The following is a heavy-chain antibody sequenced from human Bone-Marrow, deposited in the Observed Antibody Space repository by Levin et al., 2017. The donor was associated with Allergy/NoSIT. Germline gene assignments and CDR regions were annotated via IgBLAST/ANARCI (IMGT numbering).Heavy chain of an antibody. CDR3: ARDGAPPPLGAIRFDP. CDR2: IYSGGST. CDR1: GFTVSSNY. D-gene: IGHD1-26*01. Sequence: PGGSLRLSCAASGFTVSSNYMSWVRQAPGKGLEWVSVIYSGGSTYYADSVKGRFTISRDNSKNTLYLQMNSLRAEDTAVYYCARDGAPPPLGAIRFDPWGQGTLVTVSS. V-gene: IGHV3-66*01. J-gene: IGHJ5*02.